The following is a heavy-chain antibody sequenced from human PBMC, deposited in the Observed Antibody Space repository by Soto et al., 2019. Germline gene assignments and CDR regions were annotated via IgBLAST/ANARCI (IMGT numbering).Heavy chain of an antibody. V-gene: IGHV1-69*06. CDR1: GGTFSSYA. J-gene: IGHJ4*02. Sequence: QVQLVQSGAEVKKPGSSVKVSCKASGGTFSSYAISWVRQAPGQGLEWMGGIIPIFGTANYAQKFQGRVTITADKSPRTAYMELSSLRSDDTAVYYRGGGLACSGGSCYPFDYWGQGTLVTVSS. D-gene: IGHD2-15*01. CDR3: GGGLACSGGSCYPFDY. CDR2: IIPIFGTA.